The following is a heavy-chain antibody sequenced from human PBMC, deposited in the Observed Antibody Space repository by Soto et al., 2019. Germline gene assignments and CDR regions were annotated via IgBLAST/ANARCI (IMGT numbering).Heavy chain of an antibody. Sequence: EVQLVESGGGLVQPGRSLRLSCAASGFTFDDYAMHWVRQAPGKGLEWVSGISWNSGSIGYADSVKGRFTISRDNAKNSLYLQMNRLRAEDTALYYCAKDGGYDSYYYYYMDVWGKGTTVTVSS. CDR3: AKDGGYDSYYYYYMDV. D-gene: IGHD5-12*01. CDR2: ISWNSGSI. CDR1: GFTFDDYA. J-gene: IGHJ6*03. V-gene: IGHV3-9*01.